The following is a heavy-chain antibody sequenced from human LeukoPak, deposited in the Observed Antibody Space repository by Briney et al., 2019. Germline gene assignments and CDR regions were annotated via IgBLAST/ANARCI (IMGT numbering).Heavy chain of an antibody. D-gene: IGHD1-1*01. CDR3: ARGALDGPWERAFDI. CDR1: GFTFSNAW. J-gene: IGHJ3*02. CDR2: IGTAGDT. V-gene: IGHV3-13*01. Sequence: GGSLRLSCAASGFTFSNAWVSWVRQATGKGLEWVSAIGTAGDTYYPGSVKGRFTISRENAKNSLYLQMNSLRAGDTAVYYCARGALDGPWERAFDIWGQGTMVTVSS.